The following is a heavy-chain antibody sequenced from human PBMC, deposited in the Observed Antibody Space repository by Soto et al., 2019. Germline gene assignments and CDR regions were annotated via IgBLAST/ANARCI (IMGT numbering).Heavy chain of an antibody. CDR3: AREAGYTYGYVFDY. CDR2: IIPALGVG. Sequence: VQLVQSGAEVKKPGSSVRVSCKASGGTFGNHAISWVRQAPGQGLEWLGGIIPALGVGDNAQNFQGRVTITADASTSTAYLELSSLRSEDTALYYCAREAGYTYGYVFDYWGQGTLVTVSS. J-gene: IGHJ4*02. V-gene: IGHV1-69*01. D-gene: IGHD5-18*01. CDR1: GGTFGNHA.